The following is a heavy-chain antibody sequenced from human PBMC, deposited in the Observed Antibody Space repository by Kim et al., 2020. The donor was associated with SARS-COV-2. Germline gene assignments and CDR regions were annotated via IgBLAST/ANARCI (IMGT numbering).Heavy chain of an antibody. CDR2: ISAYNGNT. CDR1: GYTFTSYG. CDR3: ARGPMVRGVIMGGGDY. J-gene: IGHJ4*02. D-gene: IGHD3-10*01. Sequence: ASVKVSCKASGYTFTSYGISWVRQAPGQGLEWMGWISAYNGNTNYAQKLQGRVTMTTDTSTSTAYMELRSLRSDDTAVYYCARGPMVRGVIMGGGDYWGQGTLVTVSS. V-gene: IGHV1-18*01.